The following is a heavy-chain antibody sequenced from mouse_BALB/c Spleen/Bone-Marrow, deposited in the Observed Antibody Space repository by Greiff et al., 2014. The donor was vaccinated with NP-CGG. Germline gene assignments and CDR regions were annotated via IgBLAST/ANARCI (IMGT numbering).Heavy chain of an antibody. Sequence: QVHVKQSGAEPVKPGTSVKMSCKASGYTFTSYWMHWVKQRPGQGLEWIGDIYPGSDSTNYNEKFKSKATLTVDTSSSTAYMQLSSLTSVDSAVYYCARERDWVFDYWGQGTTLTVSS. J-gene: IGHJ2*01. CDR2: IYPGSDST. CDR3: ARERDWVFDY. V-gene: IGHV1-55*01. D-gene: IGHD4-1*01. CDR1: GYTFTSYW.